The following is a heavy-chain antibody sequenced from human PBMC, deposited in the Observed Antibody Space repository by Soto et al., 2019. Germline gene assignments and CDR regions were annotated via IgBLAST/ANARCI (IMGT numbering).Heavy chain of an antibody. Sequence: GESLKISCKASGYIFIDYWIGWVRQMPGKGPEWMGIIYPGDSDTKYNPSFQGQVTISADKSITTTYLQWSSLKASDTAIYYCAASIFYYGMDVWGQGTTVTVSS. J-gene: IGHJ6*02. CDR3: AASIFYYGMDV. V-gene: IGHV5-51*01. CDR2: IYPGDSDT. CDR1: GYIFIDYW.